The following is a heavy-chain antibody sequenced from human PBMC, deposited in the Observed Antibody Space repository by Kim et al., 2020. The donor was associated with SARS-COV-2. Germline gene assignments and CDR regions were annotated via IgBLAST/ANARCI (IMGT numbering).Heavy chain of an antibody. Sequence: KSRVIISVDTSKNQFSLKLSSVTAADTAVYYCARESSYDSSGYYQNWFDPWGQGTLVTVSS. D-gene: IGHD3-22*01. CDR3: ARESSYDSSGYYQNWFDP. J-gene: IGHJ5*02. V-gene: IGHV4-59*01.